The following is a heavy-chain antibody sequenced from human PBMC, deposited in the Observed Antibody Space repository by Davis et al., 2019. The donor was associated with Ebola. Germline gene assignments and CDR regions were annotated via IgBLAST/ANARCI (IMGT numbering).Heavy chain of an antibody. D-gene: IGHD3-3*01. CDR2: VIHSGST. V-gene: IGHV4-34*12. J-gene: IGHJ6*04. Sequence: GSLRLSCAVYGGSFNTYYWTWIRQTPGKGLEWIGEVIHSGSTNYNPSLKSRVTISVDTSKNQFSLKLSSVTAADTAVYYCARDFWSGYSPLYYYYGMDVWGKGTTVTVSS. CDR3: ARDFWSGYSPLYYYYGMDV. CDR1: GGSFNTYY.